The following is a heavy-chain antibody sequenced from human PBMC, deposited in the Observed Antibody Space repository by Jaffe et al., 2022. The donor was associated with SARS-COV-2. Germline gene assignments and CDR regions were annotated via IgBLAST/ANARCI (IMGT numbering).Heavy chain of an antibody. J-gene: IGHJ4*02. D-gene: IGHD5-12*01. CDR1: GGSISSYY. CDR2: IYYSGST. Sequence: QVQLQESGPGLVKPSETLSLTCTVSGGSISSYYWSWIRQPPGKGLEWIGYIYYSGSTNYNPSLKSRVTISVDTSKNQFSLKLSSVTAADTAVYYCARSAAPRDGYNFWGQGTLVTVSS. CDR3: ARSAAPRDGYNF. V-gene: IGHV4-59*01.